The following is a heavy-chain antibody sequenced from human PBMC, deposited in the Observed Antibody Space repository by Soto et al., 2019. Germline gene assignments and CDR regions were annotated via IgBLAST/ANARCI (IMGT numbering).Heavy chain of an antibody. CDR2: IIPIPGTA. Sequence: QVQLVQSGAEVKKPGSSVKVSCKASGGTFGSYAISWVRKAPGQGLEWMGGIIPIPGTANYAKKFQGRVTIAADEPTSTAYMELSSLRSEDTAVYYCARSQGSSTSLEIYYYYYYGMDVWGQGTTVTVSS. V-gene: IGHV1-69*01. CDR3: ARSQGSSTSLEIYYYYYYGMDV. D-gene: IGHD2-2*01. CDR1: GGTFGSYA. J-gene: IGHJ6*02.